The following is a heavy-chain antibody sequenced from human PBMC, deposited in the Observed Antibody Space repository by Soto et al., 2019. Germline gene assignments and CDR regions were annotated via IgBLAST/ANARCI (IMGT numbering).Heavy chain of an antibody. Sequence: SVKVSCKASGFTFTSSAVQWVRQARGQRLEWIGWIVVGSGNTNYAQKFQERVTITRDMSTSTAYMELSSLRSEDTAVYYCAATIDLNYSSSGGERNPFDPWGRGTLVTVSS. CDR2: IVVGSGNT. CDR3: AATIDLNYSSSGGERNPFDP. V-gene: IGHV1-58*01. D-gene: IGHD6-6*01. CDR1: GFTFTSSA. J-gene: IGHJ5*02.